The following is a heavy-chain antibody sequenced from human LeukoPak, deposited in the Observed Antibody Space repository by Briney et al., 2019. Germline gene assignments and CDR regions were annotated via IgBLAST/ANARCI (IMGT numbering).Heavy chain of an antibody. CDR2: ISVSGGTT. J-gene: IGHJ4*02. V-gene: IGHV3-23*01. Sequence: PGGSLRLACAASGFTFSDYAMSWVRQAPGEGLEWVSVISVSGGTTYYADSVKGRFTISRDSSKNTLYLQMTSLRADDTAVYYCAREAGLYDSSGYYLDYWGQGTLVTVSS. CDR3: AREAGLYDSSGYYLDY. CDR1: GFTFSDYA. D-gene: IGHD3-22*01.